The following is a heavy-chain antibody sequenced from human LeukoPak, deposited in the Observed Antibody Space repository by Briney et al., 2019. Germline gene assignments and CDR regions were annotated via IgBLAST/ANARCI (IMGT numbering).Heavy chain of an antibody. Sequence: KPSETLSLTCAVYGGSFSGYYWSWIRQPPGKGPEWIGEINHSGSTNYNPSLKSRVTISVDTSKNQFSLKLSSVTAADTAVYYCARGTRAMVRYWGQGTLVTVSS. CDR3: ARGTRAMVRY. J-gene: IGHJ4*02. CDR2: INHSGST. D-gene: IGHD5-18*01. V-gene: IGHV4-34*01. CDR1: GGSFSGYY.